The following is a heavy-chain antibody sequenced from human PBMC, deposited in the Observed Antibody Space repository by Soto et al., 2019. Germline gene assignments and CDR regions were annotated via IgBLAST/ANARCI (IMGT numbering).Heavy chain of an antibody. CDR3: ARDRLSLIRGVPHYDGIVV. CDR2: IYHSGST. V-gene: IGHV4-31*03. D-gene: IGHD3-10*01. CDR1: GGSITSANFF. Sequence: QVQLQESGPGLVKPSQTLSLTCTVSGGSITSANFFWTWIRQHPGKGLEWIGYIYHSGSTYYNPSLKSRVTISIDKSQNQFSLTLTSVTAADTAIYFCARDRLSLIRGVPHYDGIVVWGQGTTVTVSS. J-gene: IGHJ6*02.